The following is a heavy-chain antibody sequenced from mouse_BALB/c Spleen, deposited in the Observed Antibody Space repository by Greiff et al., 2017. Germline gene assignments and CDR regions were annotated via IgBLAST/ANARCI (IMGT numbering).Heavy chain of an antibody. Sequence: VQRVESGPELVRPGVSVKISCKGSGYTFTDYAMHWVKQSHAKSLEWIGVISTYYGNTNYNQKFKGKATMTVDKSSSTAYMELARLTSEDSAIYYCALIYDGSYYFDYWGQGTTLTVSS. CDR2: ISTYYGNT. D-gene: IGHD2-3*01. J-gene: IGHJ2*01. CDR3: ALIYDGSYYFDY. V-gene: IGHV1-67*01. CDR1: GYTFTDYA.